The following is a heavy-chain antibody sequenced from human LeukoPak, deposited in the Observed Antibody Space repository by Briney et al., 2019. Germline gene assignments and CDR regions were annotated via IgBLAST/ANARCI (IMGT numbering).Heavy chain of an antibody. D-gene: IGHD6-19*01. V-gene: IGHV1-2*02. J-gene: IGHJ4*02. CDR3: ATAPAGWLVPFDY. Sequence: VASVKVSCKASGYTFTGYYMHWVRQAPGQGLEWMGWINPNSGGTNHAQKFQGRVTMTRDTSISTAYMELSRLRSDDTAVYYCATAPAGWLVPFDYWGQGTLVTVSS. CDR2: INPNSGGT. CDR1: GYTFTGYY.